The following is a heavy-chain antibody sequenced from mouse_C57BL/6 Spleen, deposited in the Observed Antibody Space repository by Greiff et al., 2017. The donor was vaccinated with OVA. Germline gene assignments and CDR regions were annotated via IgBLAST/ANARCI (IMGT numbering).Heavy chain of an antibody. CDR1: GYTFTSYW. CDR3: ARWYSYYAMDY. V-gene: IGHV1-50*01. J-gene: IGHJ4*01. D-gene: IGHD1-1*02. Sequence: QVQLQQPGAELVKPGASVKLSCKASGYTFTSYWMQWVKQRPGQGLEWIGEIDPSDSYTNYNQKFKGKATLTVDTSSSTAYMQLSSLTSEDSAVYYCARWYSYYAMDYWGQGTSVTVSS. CDR2: IDPSDSYT.